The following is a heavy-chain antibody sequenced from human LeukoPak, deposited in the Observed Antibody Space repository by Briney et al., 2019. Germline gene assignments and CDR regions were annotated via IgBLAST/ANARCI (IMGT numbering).Heavy chain of an antibody. Sequence: SETLSLTCTVSGGSISSSSYYWGWIRQPPGKGLEWIGSIYYSGSTYYNPSLKSRVTISVDKSKNQFSLRLTSMTAADTAVYFCARDRTTTARREFDYWGLGTLVTVSS. CDR3: ARDRTTTARREFDY. CDR2: IYYSGST. J-gene: IGHJ4*02. V-gene: IGHV4-39*07. D-gene: IGHD1-1*01. CDR1: GGSISSSSYY.